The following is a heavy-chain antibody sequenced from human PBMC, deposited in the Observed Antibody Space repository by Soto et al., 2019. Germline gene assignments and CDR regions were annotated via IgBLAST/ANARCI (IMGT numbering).Heavy chain of an antibody. D-gene: IGHD2-2*01. CDR2: ISSSSSTM. CDR3: ARHRTLDV. V-gene: IGHV3-48*02. J-gene: IGHJ6*02. CDR1: GFTFSSYS. Sequence: EVQLVESGGSLVQPGGSLRLSCAASGFTFSSYSMNWVRQAPGKGLEWVSYISSSSSTMYYADSVKGRFTISRDNAKSSLYLHLTSLRDEDTAVYHCARHRTLDVWGQGTTVTVSS.